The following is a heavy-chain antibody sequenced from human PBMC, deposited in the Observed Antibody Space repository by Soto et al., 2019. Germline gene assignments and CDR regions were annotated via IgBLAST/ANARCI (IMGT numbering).Heavy chain of an antibody. CDR3: ARDFIGAYHTYYDFSGFDP. Sequence: QVQLRESGPGLVKPSQTLSLTCTVSGGSISSGGYYWSWIRQHPGKGLEWIGYIYYSGSTYYNPSLKSRVTISVDTSKNQFSLKLSSVTAADTAVYYCARDFIGAYHTYYDFSGFDPWGQGTLVIVSS. D-gene: IGHD3-3*01. CDR2: IYYSGST. J-gene: IGHJ5*02. V-gene: IGHV4-31*03. CDR1: GGSISSGGYY.